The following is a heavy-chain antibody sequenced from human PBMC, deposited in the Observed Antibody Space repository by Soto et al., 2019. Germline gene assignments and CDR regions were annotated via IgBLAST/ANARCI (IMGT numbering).Heavy chain of an antibody. CDR3: ARLAVAGLDY. V-gene: IGHV3-66*01. J-gene: IGHJ4*02. D-gene: IGHD6-19*01. CDR2: LYSGGDT. Sequence: EVQLVESGGGLVQPGGSLRLSCAASGFTVTNNYMTWVRQAPGKGLQWVSVLYSGGDTYYADSVKGRFSISRDNSKNMLILKMNRVRAEDTDVYFCARLAVAGLDYWGQGTLVTVSS. CDR1: GFTVTNNY.